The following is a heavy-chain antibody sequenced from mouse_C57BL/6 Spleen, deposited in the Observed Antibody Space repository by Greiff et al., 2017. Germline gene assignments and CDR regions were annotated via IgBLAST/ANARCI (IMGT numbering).Heavy chain of an antibody. D-gene: IGHD2-2*01. CDR2: IDPENGDT. Sequence: VQLQQSGAELVRPGASVKLSCTASGFNIKDDYMHWVKQRPEQGLEWIGWIDPENGDTEYASKFQGKATIPADTSSNTAYLQLSSLTSEDTAVYYCTTSGFFDYWGQGTTLTVSS. J-gene: IGHJ2*01. CDR1: GFNIKDDY. V-gene: IGHV14-4*01. CDR3: TTSGFFDY.